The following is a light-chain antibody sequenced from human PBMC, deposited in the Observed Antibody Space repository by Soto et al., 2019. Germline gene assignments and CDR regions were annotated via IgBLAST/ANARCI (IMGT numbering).Light chain of an antibody. CDR1: QSISSW. Sequence: DIQMSQSPSTLSASVGDRVIITCRANQSISSWLAWYQQKPGKPPKLLIYKASSLERGVPSRFSGSGSGTEFTLTISSLQPDDFATYYCQQYNSYSRTFGQGTKVDIK. CDR3: QQYNSYSRT. V-gene: IGKV1-5*03. J-gene: IGKJ1*01. CDR2: KAS.